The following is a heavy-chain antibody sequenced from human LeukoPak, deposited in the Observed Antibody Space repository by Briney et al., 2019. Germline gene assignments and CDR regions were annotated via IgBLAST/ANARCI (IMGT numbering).Heavy chain of an antibody. V-gene: IGHV1-18*01. CDR2: ISAYNGNT. CDR3: ARDLGVSHPWLEDDYYYYYGMDV. J-gene: IGHJ6*02. CDR1: GYTFTSYG. D-gene: IGHD5-12*01. Sequence: ASVKVSCKASGYTFTSYGISWVQQAPGQGLEWMGWISAYNGNTNYAQKLQGRVTMTTDTSTSTAYMELRSLRSDDTAVYYCARDLGVSHPWLEDDYYYYYGMDVWGQGTTVTVSS.